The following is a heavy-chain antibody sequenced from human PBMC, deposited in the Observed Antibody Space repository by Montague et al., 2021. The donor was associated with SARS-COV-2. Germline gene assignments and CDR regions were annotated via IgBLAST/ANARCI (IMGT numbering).Heavy chain of an antibody. Sequence: SLRLSCAAAGLTVRENYMSWVRQAPGKRLEWVSLLFRGGKPYYADSVKGRFTISRDDSNNILFLQMNSVRLEDTAVYFCAREEGGVGGVPGPLLYHGMDVWGQGTTVTVSS. D-gene: IGHD3-16*01. CDR3: AREEGGVGGVPGPLLYHGMDV. J-gene: IGHJ6*02. CDR1: GLTVRENY. CDR2: LFRGGKP. V-gene: IGHV3-66*02.